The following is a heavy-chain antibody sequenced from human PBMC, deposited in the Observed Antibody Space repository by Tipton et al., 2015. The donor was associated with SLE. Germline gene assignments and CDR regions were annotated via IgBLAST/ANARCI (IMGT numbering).Heavy chain of an antibody. CDR3: ARGGDIGYCSGDSCYYRDYFDS. J-gene: IGHJ4*02. D-gene: IGHD2-15*01. CDR2: IYYSGST. CDR1: GFTVSSNY. V-gene: IGHV4-59*04. Sequence: LRLSCAASGFTVSSNYMSWVRQAPGKGLEWIGYIYYSGSTYYNPSLKSRLTISVDTSKNQFSLKLSSVTAADTAVYYCARGGDIGYCSGDSCYYRDYFDSWGQGTLVTVSS.